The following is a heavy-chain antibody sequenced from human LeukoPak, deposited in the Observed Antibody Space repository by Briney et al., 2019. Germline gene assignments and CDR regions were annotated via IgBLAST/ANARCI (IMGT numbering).Heavy chain of an antibody. Sequence: GGSLSLSCTASGFTFSGCGMHWFRQVPGKGLAWVSFIRYDGSNKYYADSVKGRFTISRDNAKNSLYLQMNSLRVDDTAVYYCTREVSGWQGGAFDLWGQGTMVTVSS. CDR1: GFTFSGCG. D-gene: IGHD6-19*01. J-gene: IGHJ3*01. CDR2: IRYDGSNK. CDR3: TREVSGWQGGAFDL. V-gene: IGHV3-30*02.